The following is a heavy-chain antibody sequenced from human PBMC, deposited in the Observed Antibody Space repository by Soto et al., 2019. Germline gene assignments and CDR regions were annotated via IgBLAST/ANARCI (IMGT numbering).Heavy chain of an antibody. CDR1: GGSISSYY. Sequence: SETLSLTCTVSGGSISSYYWSWIRQPPGKGLEWIGYIYYSGSTNYNPSLKSRVTISVDTSKNQFSLKLSSVTAADTAVYYCARGTLPPPWVVGATTAWFDPWGQGTLVTVSS. D-gene: IGHD1-26*01. CDR3: ARGTLPPPWVVGATTAWFDP. V-gene: IGHV4-59*01. CDR2: IYYSGST. J-gene: IGHJ5*02.